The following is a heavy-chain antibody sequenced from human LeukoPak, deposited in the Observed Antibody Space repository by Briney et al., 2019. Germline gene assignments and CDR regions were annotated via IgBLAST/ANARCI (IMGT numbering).Heavy chain of an antibody. CDR3: ARAIDISVVYGAYFDY. D-gene: IGHD4/OR15-4a*01. CDR1: GYRFTSYC. Sequence: GESLKISCKGSGYRFTSYCIAWVRQMPGKGLEWMGIIYPGDSDTRHSPSFQGQVTISADKSITNAYLQWSSLKASDTAMYYCARAIDISVVYGAYFDYWGQGTLVTVSS. CDR2: IYPGDSDT. J-gene: IGHJ4*01. V-gene: IGHV5-51*01.